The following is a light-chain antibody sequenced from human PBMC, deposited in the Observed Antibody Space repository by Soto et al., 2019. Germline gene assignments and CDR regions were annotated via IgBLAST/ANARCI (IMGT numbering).Light chain of an antibody. J-gene: IGKJ1*01. V-gene: IGKV1-5*03. CDR3: QQYNSYCT. Sequence: DIPMTQSPSTLSASVGDRVTITCRASQSISSWLAWYQQKPGKAPKLLIYKASSLESGVPSRFSGSGSGTEFTRTISSLQPDDFATYYCQQYNSYCTFGQGTKVEIK. CDR2: KAS. CDR1: QSISSW.